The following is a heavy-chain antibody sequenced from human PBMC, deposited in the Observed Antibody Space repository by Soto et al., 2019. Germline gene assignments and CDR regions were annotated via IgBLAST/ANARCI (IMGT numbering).Heavy chain of an antibody. CDR1: GFSLSTSRVG. Sequence: QITLKESGPPLVKPTQTLTLTCTFSGFSLSTSRVGVGWILQPPGKALEWLALIYWDDDKRYSPSLRSRLTITKYTSKNQVVLTMTNMDPVDTATYYCAHKREYVWFDYWGQGTLVTVSS. V-gene: IGHV2-5*02. CDR2: IYWDDDK. D-gene: IGHD3-10*01. J-gene: IGHJ4*02. CDR3: AHKREYVWFDY.